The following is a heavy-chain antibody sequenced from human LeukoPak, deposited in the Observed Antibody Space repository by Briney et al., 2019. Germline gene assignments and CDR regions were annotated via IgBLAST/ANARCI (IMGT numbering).Heavy chain of an antibody. D-gene: IGHD3-10*01. CDR3: ATGRYYYGSEY. J-gene: IGHJ4*02. Sequence: SETLSLIRMVSGGSIIHYFWSWIRQPPGKELEWIGYVYYDGSTNNNPSLKSRVTISLDTSKNQFSLDLNSVTAADTAVYYCATGRYYYGSEYWGQGTLVTVSS. V-gene: IGHV4-59*01. CDR2: VYYDGST. CDR1: GGSIIHYF.